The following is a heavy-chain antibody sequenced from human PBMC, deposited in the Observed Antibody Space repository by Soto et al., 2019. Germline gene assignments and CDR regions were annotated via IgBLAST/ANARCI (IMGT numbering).Heavy chain of an antibody. Sequence: QVQLVQSGAEVKKPGASVKVSCKASGYTFTNFGISWVRPAPGQGLEWMGWISAYNGNPNYAQKFQARATMTTDTSTSKAYMDVRNLVFDGTAVYYWARGGTPLDYWGQGTLVTVSS. CDR3: ARGGTPLDY. J-gene: IGHJ4*02. CDR1: GYTFTNFG. D-gene: IGHD3-16*01. V-gene: IGHV1-18*01. CDR2: ISAYNGNP.